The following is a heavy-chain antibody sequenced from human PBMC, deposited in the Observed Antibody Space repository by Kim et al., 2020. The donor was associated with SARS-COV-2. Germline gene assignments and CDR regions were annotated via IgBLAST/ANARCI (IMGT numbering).Heavy chain of an antibody. D-gene: IGHD5-12*01. CDR2: IWYDGSNK. CDR1: GFTFSSYG. V-gene: IGHV3-33*06. Sequence: GGSLRLSCEASGFTFSSYGMHWVRQAPGKGLEWVAVIWYDGSNKYYADSVKGRFTISRDNSKNTLYLQMNSLRAEDTAVYYCAKLSGYSGYWSWIDYWGQGTLVTVSS. CDR3: AKLSGYSGYWSWIDY. J-gene: IGHJ4*02.